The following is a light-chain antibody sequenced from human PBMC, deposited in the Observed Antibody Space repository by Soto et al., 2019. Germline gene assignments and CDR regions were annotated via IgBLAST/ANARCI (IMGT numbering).Light chain of an antibody. J-gene: IGKJ5*01. Sequence: EIVMTQSPATLSVSPGERATLSCRASQSVSSNLAWYQQKPGQAPRLLIYGASTRATGIPARFSGDGSGTEFILTISSLQSEDFAVYYCQQYNTWPPITFGQGTRLEIK. CDR3: QQYNTWPPIT. CDR1: QSVSSN. V-gene: IGKV3-15*01. CDR2: GAS.